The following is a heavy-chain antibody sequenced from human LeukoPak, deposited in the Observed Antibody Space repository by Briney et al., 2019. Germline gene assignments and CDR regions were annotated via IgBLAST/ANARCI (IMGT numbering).Heavy chain of an antibody. V-gene: IGHV3-9*01. CDR3: AKDLGVNFDVLTGPHMDV. Sequence: GRSLRLSCIVSGFSLDDYTMHWVRQAPGKGLEWVASISWNSCTIFYAASVTGRFTVSRDNAKNSLYLQMTSATTEDSALYYCAKDLGVNFDVLTGPHMDVWGKGTTVTVSS. D-gene: IGHD3-9*01. CDR2: ISWNSCTI. J-gene: IGHJ6*03. CDR1: GFSLDDYT.